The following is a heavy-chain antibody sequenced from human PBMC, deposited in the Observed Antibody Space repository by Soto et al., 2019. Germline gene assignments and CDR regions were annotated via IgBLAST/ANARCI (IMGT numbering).Heavy chain of an antibody. J-gene: IGHJ4*02. CDR3: ARVGDTTWY. CDR1: GFTFSSYW. D-gene: IGHD1-26*01. Sequence: PGGSLRLSCAASGFTFSSYWMHWVRQAPGKGLVWVSRVNSDGSITNYADAVKGRFTISRDNAKNTLYLQMDGLRAEDTAVYYCARVGDTTWYWGQGTLVAVSS. V-gene: IGHV3-74*01. CDR2: VNSDGSIT.